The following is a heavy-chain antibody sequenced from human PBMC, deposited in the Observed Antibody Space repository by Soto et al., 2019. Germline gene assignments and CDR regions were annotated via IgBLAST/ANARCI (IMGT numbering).Heavy chain of an antibody. CDR3: ARKPDVATAKVGGGYVFDV. D-gene: IGHD3-16*01. J-gene: IGHJ3*01. V-gene: IGHV4-4*02. CDR1: SGSIFTTNW. Sequence: QVQLQESGPGLVKPSGTLSLTCAASSGSIFTTNWWSWVRQSPGRGLQWIGDIYHSGSPKYNPSLKSRVSISIAKSKDRFFLNLTSVTAADTAVDYCARKPDVATAKVGGGYVFDVWGQGTMVTVSS. CDR2: IYHSGSP.